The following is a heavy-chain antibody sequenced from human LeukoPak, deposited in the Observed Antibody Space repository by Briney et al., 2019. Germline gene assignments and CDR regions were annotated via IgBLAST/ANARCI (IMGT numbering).Heavy chain of an antibody. V-gene: IGHV3-23*01. Sequence: PGGSLRLSCAASGFTFSSYAMSWVRQAPGKGLEWVSAISGSGGSTYYADSVKGRFTISRDNSKNTLYLLMNSLRAEDTAVYYCANSRQWLATGNFDYWGQGTLVTVSS. CDR3: ANSRQWLATGNFDY. CDR1: GFTFSSYA. CDR2: ISGSGGST. D-gene: IGHD6-19*01. J-gene: IGHJ4*02.